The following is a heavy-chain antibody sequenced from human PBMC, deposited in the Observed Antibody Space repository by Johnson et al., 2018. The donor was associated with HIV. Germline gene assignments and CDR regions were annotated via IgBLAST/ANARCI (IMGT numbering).Heavy chain of an antibody. Sequence: QVQLVESGGGVVQPGMFVRLSCAASGLNFSDYCMHWVRQAPGKGLEWVAVIWYDGSNKYYADSVKGRFTISRDNAKNTLYLQMNKLRVEDTAVYFCARAHLIFPKNAFDFWGQGTMVTVSS. V-gene: IGHV3-33*08. D-gene: IGHD3-3*02. CDR3: ARAHLIFPKNAFDF. CDR1: GLNFSDYC. J-gene: IGHJ3*01. CDR2: IWYDGSNK.